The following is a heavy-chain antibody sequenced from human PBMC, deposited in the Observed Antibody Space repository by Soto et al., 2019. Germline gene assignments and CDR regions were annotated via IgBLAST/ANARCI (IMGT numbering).Heavy chain of an antibody. J-gene: IGHJ4*02. CDR2: IYYSGTT. CDR3: ARKERKPAAIWN. Sequence: SETLSLTCAVSGFSIGSNNWWGWIRQPPGKGLEWIGNIYYSGTTQFNPSLKSRLHMSIDGAGNQFSLRLSSVTAADTAVYYCARKERKPAAIWNWGQRTLVTVSS. V-gene: IGHV4-28*01. CDR1: GFSIGSNNW. D-gene: IGHD2-2*01.